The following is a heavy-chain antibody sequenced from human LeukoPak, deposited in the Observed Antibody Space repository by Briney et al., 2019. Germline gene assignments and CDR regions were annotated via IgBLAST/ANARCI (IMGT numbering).Heavy chain of an antibody. J-gene: IGHJ4*02. D-gene: IGHD1-26*01. CDR3: VKDYQVGSSPAFGDS. V-gene: IGHV3-23*01. Sequence: SCKASGGTFSSYAISWVRQAPGKGLEWVSGLIENGVTTYYADSVKGRFTISRDNYRNTMYLQMNSLRAEDTAVYYCVKDYQVGSSPAFGDSWGQGTLVTVSS. CDR2: LIENGVTT. CDR1: GGTFSSYA.